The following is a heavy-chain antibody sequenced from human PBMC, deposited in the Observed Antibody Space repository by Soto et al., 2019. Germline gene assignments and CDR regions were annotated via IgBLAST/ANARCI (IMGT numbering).Heavy chain of an antibody. Sequence: QVQLVESGGGLVKPGGSLRLSCAASGFTFSDYYMSWIREAPGKGLEWISYISSSGTMIYDADSVEGRFTISRDNAKNSLYLEMTSLRAEDPAVYYCARNPLTTAWYREYYFDSWGQGTLVTVSS. CDR1: GFTFSDYY. CDR2: ISSSGTMI. V-gene: IGHV3-11*01. D-gene: IGHD6-13*01. CDR3: ARNPLTTAWYREYYFDS. J-gene: IGHJ4*02.